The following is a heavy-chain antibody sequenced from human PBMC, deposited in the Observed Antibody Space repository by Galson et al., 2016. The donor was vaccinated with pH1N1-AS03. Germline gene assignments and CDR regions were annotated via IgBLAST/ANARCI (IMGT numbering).Heavy chain of an antibody. J-gene: IGHJ6*02. CDR3: ARPTLEQLGADDYYYYGMDV. CDR2: ISDAGST. V-gene: IGHV4-59*08. Sequence: ETLSLTCTVSGGSITSYYWTWIRQPPGKGLEWIGYISDAGSTKYNPSLKSRVTISIDMSKKQFSLKLSSVTAADTAVYYCARPTLEQLGADDYYYYGMDVWGQGTTVTVSS. D-gene: IGHD6-6*01. CDR1: GGSITSYY.